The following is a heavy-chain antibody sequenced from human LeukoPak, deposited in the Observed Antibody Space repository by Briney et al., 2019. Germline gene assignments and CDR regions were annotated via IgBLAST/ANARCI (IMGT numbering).Heavy chain of an antibody. D-gene: IGHD2-2*01. CDR2: IWFDGSTK. CDR1: GFSFSSYG. Sequence: GGSLGLSCATSGFSFSSYGMHWVRQAPGKGLEWVAVIWFDGSTKYYVDSVKGRFTISRDNSKNTLYLQMNSLRAEDTALYYCARDALPAAMAYYFDYSGQGTLVTVSS. J-gene: IGHJ4*02. CDR3: ARDALPAAMAYYFDY. V-gene: IGHV3-33*01.